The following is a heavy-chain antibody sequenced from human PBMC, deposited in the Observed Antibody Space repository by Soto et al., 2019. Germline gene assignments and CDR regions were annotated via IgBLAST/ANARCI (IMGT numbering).Heavy chain of an antibody. CDR3: ARAPSGSYPEFDY. D-gene: IGHD1-26*01. CDR1: GFIFSSYT. CDR2: ITYDGSNQ. V-gene: IGHV3-30-3*01. Sequence: ESGGGVVPPGRSLRLSCAASGFIFSSYTMHWVRQAPGKGLEWVGVITYDGSNQYYADSVKGRFTISRDNSRNMLFLQMNSLRPDGTAVYYCARAPSGSYPEFDYWGQGTLVTVSS. J-gene: IGHJ4*02.